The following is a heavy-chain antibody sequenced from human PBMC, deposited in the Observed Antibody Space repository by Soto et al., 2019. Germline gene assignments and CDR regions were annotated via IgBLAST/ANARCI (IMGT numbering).Heavy chain of an antibody. CDR2: LYDVDGS. V-gene: IGHV3-53*01. J-gene: IGHJ3*01. Sequence: GGSLRLSCAAFGLTISGKKYVAWVRQAPGKGLEWVSALYDVDGSFYADSVKGRFTTSSDSSKTTVYLQMNDLRPDDTAVYYCATWHEREHAYDVWGQGTTVTVS. D-gene: IGHD1-1*01. CDR1: GLTISGKKY. CDR3: ATWHEREHAYDV.